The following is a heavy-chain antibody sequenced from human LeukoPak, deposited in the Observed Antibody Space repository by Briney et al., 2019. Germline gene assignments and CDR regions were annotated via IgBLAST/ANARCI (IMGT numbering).Heavy chain of an antibody. CDR2: ISAYNGNT. CDR3: AREFYDFWSGYVGPIDY. Sequence: VASVKVSCKASGYTFTSYGIGWVRPAPGQGLEWMGWISAYNGNTNYAQKLQGRVTMTTDTSTSTAYMELRSLRSDDTAVYYCAREFYDFWSGYVGPIDYWGQGTLVTVSS. D-gene: IGHD3-3*01. CDR1: GYTFTSYG. V-gene: IGHV1-18*01. J-gene: IGHJ4*02.